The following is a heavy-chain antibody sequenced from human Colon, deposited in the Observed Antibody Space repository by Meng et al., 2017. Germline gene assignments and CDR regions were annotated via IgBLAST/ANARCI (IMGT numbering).Heavy chain of an antibody. CDR2: INHSGST. Sequence: QVQLQQWGAGLLKPSETLSLTCAVYSGSFSGYYWSWIRQPPGKGLEWIGEINHSGSTNYNPSLKSRVTISLDKSKNQFSLKVSSVTAADTAVYYCARDLGDSSGPFDPWGQGTLVTVSS. CDR3: ARDLGDSSGPFDP. V-gene: IGHV4-34*01. J-gene: IGHJ5*02. CDR1: SGSFSGYY. D-gene: IGHD3-22*01.